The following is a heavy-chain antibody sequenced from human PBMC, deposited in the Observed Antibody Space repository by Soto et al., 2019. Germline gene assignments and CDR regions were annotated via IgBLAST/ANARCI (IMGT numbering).Heavy chain of an antibody. Sequence: GGSLRLSCAASGFTFSSYGMHWVRQAPGKGLEWVAVIWYDGSNKYYADSVRGRFTISRDNSKNTLYLQMNSLRAEDTAVYYCARDLGSGIDYYGMDVWGQGTTVTVSS. CDR3: ARDLGSGIDYYGMDV. CDR1: GFTFSSYG. D-gene: IGHD3-10*01. V-gene: IGHV3-33*01. J-gene: IGHJ6*02. CDR2: IWYDGSNK.